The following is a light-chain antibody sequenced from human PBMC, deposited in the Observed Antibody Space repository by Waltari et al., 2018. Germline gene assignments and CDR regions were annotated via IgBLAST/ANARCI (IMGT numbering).Light chain of an antibody. V-gene: IGKV3-11*01. CDR1: QSVSSS. CDR2: DAS. Sequence: EIVLTQSPATLPVSPGERVTLSCRASQSVSSSLAWYQQKPGQAPRPLIYDASNRATGIPARFSGSGSGTDFTLTISSLEPEDFAVYYCQHRGNWPRTFGQGTKVEIK. J-gene: IGKJ1*01. CDR3: QHRGNWPRT.